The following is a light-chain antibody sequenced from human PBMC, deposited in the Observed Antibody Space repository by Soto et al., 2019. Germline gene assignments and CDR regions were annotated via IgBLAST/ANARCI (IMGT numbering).Light chain of an antibody. CDR1: SSDVGDYNY. CDR3: CSHAGGYTWV. Sequence: QSALTQPASVSGSPGQSITISCTGTSSDVGDYNYVSWYQQHPGKAPKLMIYEVSNRPSGVSDRFSGSESGNTASLTISGLQAEDEADYYCCSHAGGYTWVFGGGTKLTVL. CDR2: EVS. J-gene: IGLJ3*02. V-gene: IGLV2-14*01.